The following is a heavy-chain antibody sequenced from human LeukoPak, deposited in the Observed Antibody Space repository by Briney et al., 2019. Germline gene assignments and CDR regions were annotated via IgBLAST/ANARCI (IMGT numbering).Heavy chain of an antibody. V-gene: IGHV4-34*01. D-gene: IGHD6-13*01. Sequence: TSETLSLTCAVYGGSFSGYYWSWIRQPPGKGLEWIGEINHSGSTNYNPSLKSRVTISVDTSKNQFSLKLSSVTAADTAVYYCVRSSSRTHGGVYWGQGTLVTVSS. CDR1: GGSFSGYY. J-gene: IGHJ4*02. CDR3: VRSSSRTHGGVY. CDR2: INHSGST.